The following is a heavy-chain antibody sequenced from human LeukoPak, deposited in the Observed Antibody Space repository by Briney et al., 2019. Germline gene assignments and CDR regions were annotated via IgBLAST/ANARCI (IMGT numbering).Heavy chain of an antibody. V-gene: IGHV4-34*01. CDR2: INHSGST. CDR1: GGSFSGYY. D-gene: IGHD2/OR15-2a*01. CDR3: ASLSMAHWHYYYYMDV. Sequence: SETLSLTCAVYGGSFSGYYWSWIRQPPGKGLEWIGEINHSGSTNYNPSLKSRVTISVDTSKNQFSLKLSSVTAADTAVYYCASLSMAHWHYYYYMDVWGKGTTVTVSS. J-gene: IGHJ6*03.